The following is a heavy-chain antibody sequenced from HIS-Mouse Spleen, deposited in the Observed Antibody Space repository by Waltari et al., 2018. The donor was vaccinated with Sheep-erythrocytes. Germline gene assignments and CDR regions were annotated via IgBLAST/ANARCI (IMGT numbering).Heavy chain of an antibody. J-gene: IGHJ3*02. Sequence: QVQLQESGPGLVKPSQTLSLTCTVSGGSISSGGYYWSWIRQHPGKGLGWIGYIYYSGNTYYNPSLKSRVTRSVDTSKNQFSLKLSSVTAADTAVYYCARVFRCSGGSCYDAFDIWGQGTMVTVSS. CDR2: IYYSGNT. CDR3: ARVFRCSGGSCYDAFDI. V-gene: IGHV4-31*03. CDR1: GGSISSGGYY. D-gene: IGHD2-15*01.